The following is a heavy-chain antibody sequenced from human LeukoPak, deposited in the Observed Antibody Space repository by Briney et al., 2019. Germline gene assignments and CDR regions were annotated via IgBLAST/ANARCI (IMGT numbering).Heavy chain of an antibody. D-gene: IGHD6-13*01. CDR3: ARGRRIAAAGLYYFDY. J-gene: IGHJ4*02. V-gene: IGHV3-21*01. CDR1: GFTFSSYS. Sequence: GGSLRLSCAASGFTFSSYSMNWVRQAPGKGLEWVSSISSSSSYIYYADSVKGRFTTSRDNAKNSLYLQMNSLRAEDTAVYYCARGRRIAAAGLYYFDYWGQGTLVTVSS. CDR2: ISSSSSYI.